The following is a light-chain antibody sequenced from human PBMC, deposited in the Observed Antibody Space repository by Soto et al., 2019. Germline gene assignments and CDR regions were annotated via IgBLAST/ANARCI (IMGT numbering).Light chain of an antibody. CDR2: DAS. J-gene: IGKJ4*01. CDR3: HQRSDWPPT. CDR1: QSVSSC. V-gene: IGKV3-11*01. Sequence: EIVLTQSPATLSLSPGERATLSCRASQSVSSCLAWYQQKPGQAPRRLIYDASNRATGIPARFSGGGSGTDFALTISSLEPEDFAVYYCHQRSDWPPTFGGGTKVEIK.